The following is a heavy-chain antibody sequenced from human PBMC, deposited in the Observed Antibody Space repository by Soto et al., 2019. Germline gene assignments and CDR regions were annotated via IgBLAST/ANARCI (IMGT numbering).Heavy chain of an antibody. Sequence: GGSLRLSFVASGFTFSSHSMNWVRQAPGKGLEWVSSITTSSSYIYYADSVKGRFTISRDNAKNSLFLQMNSLRAEDTAVYYCARSMSGFSYGKSDYWGQGTLVTVYS. J-gene: IGHJ4*02. CDR3: ARSMSGFSYGKSDY. D-gene: IGHD5-18*01. V-gene: IGHV3-21*01. CDR1: GFTFSSHS. CDR2: ITTSSSYI.